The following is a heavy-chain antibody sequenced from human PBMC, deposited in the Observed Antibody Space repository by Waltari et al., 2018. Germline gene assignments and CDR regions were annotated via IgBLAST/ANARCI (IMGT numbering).Heavy chain of an antibody. CDR2: IYSGGST. J-gene: IGHJ5*02. CDR1: GFTVSSNY. D-gene: IGHD6-19*01. V-gene: IGHV3-53*01. Sequence: EVQLVESGGGLIQPGGSLRLSCAASGFTVSSNYMSWVRQAPGKGLEWVSVIYSGGSTYYADSVKGRFTISRDNSKNTLYLQMNSLRAEDTAVYYCARSGRGEQWLNWFDPWGQGTLVTVSS. CDR3: ARSGRGEQWLNWFDP.